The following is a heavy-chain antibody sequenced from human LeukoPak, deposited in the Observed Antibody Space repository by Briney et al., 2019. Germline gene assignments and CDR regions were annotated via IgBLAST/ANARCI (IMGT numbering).Heavy chain of an antibody. J-gene: IGHJ6*02. V-gene: IGHV3-7*03. CDR2: IKHNGNVN. CDR1: GFTFSSYW. CDR3: ARGGGLDV. Sequence: GGSPRLSWAASGFTFSSYWMNWARQGPGKGLEWVASIKHNGNVNYYVDSVRGRFTISRDNAKNSLYLQMSNLRAEDTAVYFCARGGGLDVWGQGATVTVSS. D-gene: IGHD3-16*01.